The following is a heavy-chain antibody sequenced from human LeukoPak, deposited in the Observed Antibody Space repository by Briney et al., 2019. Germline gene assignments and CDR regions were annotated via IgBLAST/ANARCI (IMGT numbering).Heavy chain of an antibody. V-gene: IGHV3-30*04. J-gene: IGHJ4*02. CDR1: GFTFSNYA. D-gene: IGHD4-23*01. Sequence: GRSLRLSCAASGFTFSNYAMHWVRQAPGKGLEWVTVISYHGSNKYYADSVKGRFTISRDNSKNTLYLQMNSLRAEDTAVYYCARGEVHGGIDYWGQGTLVTVSS. CDR3: ARGEVHGGIDY. CDR2: ISYHGSNK.